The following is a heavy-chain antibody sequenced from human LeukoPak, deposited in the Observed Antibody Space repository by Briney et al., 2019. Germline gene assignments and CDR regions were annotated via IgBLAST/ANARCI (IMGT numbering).Heavy chain of an antibody. V-gene: IGHV3-74*01. Sequence: PGGSLRLSCAASGFSFSSYWMHWVRQDAGKGLMWVSRINPDGRTTDYADSGKGRFSISRDNAKKTLYLEMNSLRVEDTAVYYCARGDRTIWGSPYWGQGALVTVSS. CDR3: ARGDRTIWGSPY. D-gene: IGHD3-10*01. J-gene: IGHJ4*02. CDR1: GFSFSSYW. CDR2: INPDGRTT.